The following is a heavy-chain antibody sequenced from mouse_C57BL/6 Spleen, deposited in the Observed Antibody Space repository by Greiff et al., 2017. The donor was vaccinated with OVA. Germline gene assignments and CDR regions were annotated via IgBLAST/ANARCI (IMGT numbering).Heavy chain of an antibody. J-gene: IGHJ2*01. Sequence: EVQGVESGPELVKPGDSVKISCKASGYSFTGYFMNWVMQSHGKSLEWIGRINPYNGDTFYNQKFKGKATLTVDKSSSTAHMELRSLTSEDSAVYYCARGLRSNYFDYWGQGTTLTVSS. D-gene: IGHD1-1*01. V-gene: IGHV1-20*01. CDR2: INPYNGDT. CDR3: ARGLRSNYFDY. CDR1: GYSFTGYF.